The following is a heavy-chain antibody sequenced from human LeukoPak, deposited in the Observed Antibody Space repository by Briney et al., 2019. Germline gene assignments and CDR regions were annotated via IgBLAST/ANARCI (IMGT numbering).Heavy chain of an antibody. V-gene: IGHV3-74*01. D-gene: IGHD6-6*01. CDR3: ARGPNSNWSGLDF. CDR2: ISPTGSTT. Sequence: GGSLRLSCAASGFTFSSYWMNWVRQAPGKGLVWVSRISPTGSTTSYADSVKGRFTVSRDNAKNTLYLQVNNLRAEDTAVYYCARGPNSNWSGLDFWGQGTLLTVSS. CDR1: GFTFSSYW. J-gene: IGHJ4*02.